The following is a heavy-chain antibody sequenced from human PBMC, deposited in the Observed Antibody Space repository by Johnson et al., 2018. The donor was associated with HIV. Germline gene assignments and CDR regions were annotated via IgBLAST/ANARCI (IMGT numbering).Heavy chain of an antibody. CDR1: GITVSSSY. CDR3: ARDRMRGATKDAFDI. J-gene: IGHJ3*02. Sequence: EVQLVESGGGVVQPGRSLRLSCAASGITVSSSYMSWVRQAPGKGLEWVSVIYSGGNTYYADSVRGRFTISRDNSKNTLYLQMNSLRAEDTAVYYCARDRMRGATKDAFDIWGQGTMVTVSS. D-gene: IGHD1-26*01. CDR2: IYSGGNT. V-gene: IGHV3-66*01.